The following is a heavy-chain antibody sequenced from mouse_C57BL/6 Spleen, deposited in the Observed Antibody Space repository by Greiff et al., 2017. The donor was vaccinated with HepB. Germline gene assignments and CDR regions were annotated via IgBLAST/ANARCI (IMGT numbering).Heavy chain of an antibody. V-gene: IGHV5-9*01. CDR1: GFTFSSYT. CDR3: ARHGLDSSGPWFAY. J-gene: IGHJ3*01. D-gene: IGHD3-2*02. Sequence: DVKLVESGGGLVKPGGSLKLSCAASGFTFSSYTMSWVRQTPEKRLEWVATISGGGGNTYYPDSVKGRFTISRDNAKNTLYLQMSSLRSEDTALYYCARHGLDSSGPWFAYWGQGTLVTVSA. CDR2: ISGGGGNT.